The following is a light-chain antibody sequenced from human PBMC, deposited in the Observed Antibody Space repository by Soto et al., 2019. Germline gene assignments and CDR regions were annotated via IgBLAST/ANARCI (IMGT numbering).Light chain of an antibody. CDR3: QQYGISPFT. V-gene: IGKV3-20*01. CDR2: GAS. J-gene: IGKJ4*01. Sequence: AQSPDTLSVSPGERATLSCRVSQFVSSTYLAWYQQRPGQAPRLLIYGASSRATGIPDRFSGGGSETDFTLTISRLESEDSAVYYCQQYGISPFTFGGGTKVDIK. CDR1: QFVSSTY.